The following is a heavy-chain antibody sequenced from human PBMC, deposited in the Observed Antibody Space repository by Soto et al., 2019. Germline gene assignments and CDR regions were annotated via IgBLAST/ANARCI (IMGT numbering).Heavy chain of an antibody. D-gene: IGHD3-3*01. J-gene: IGHJ6*03. CDR2: IYYSGST. CDR1: GGSISSYY. CDR3: ARVSDFWSALLPRDLYYYYYYMDV. V-gene: IGHV4-59*01. Sequence: SETLSLTCTVSGGSISSYYWSWIRQPPGKGLEWIGNIYYSGSTNYNPSLKSRVTISVDTSKNQFSLKLSSVTAADTAVYYCARVSDFWSALLPRDLYYYYYYMDVWGKGTTVSVSS.